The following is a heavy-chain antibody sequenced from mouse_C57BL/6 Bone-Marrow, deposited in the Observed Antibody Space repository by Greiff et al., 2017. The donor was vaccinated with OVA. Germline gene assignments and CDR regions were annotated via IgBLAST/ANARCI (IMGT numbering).Heavy chain of an antibody. CDR1: GFTFSSYT. J-gene: IGHJ3*01. CDR2: ISGGGGNT. Sequence: EVQRVASGGGLVKPGGSLKLSCAASGFTFSSYTMSWVRQTPEKRLEWVATISGGGGNTYYPDSVKGRFTISRDNAKNTLYLQMSSLRSEDTALYYCARGGSWFAYWGQGTLVTVSA. V-gene: IGHV5-9*01. CDR3: ARGGSWFAY.